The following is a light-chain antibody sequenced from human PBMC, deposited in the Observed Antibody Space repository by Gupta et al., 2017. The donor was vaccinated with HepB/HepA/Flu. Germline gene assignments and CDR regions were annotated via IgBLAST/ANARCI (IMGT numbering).Light chain of an antibody. CDR2: KDS. CDR3: QSADSTNYWV. J-gene: IGLJ3*02. Sequence: SYALTQPPSVSVSPGKTATITCSGDPFPDRYAYWYQQKPGQAPVLIIFKDSLRPSGIPERFSGSISGTIVTVTISGGKQDDEAVYHCQSADSTNYWVFGGGTKLTVL. V-gene: IGLV3-25*03. CDR1: PFPDRY.